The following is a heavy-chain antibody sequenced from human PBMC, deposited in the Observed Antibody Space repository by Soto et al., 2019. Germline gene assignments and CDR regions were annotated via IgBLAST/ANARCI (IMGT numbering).Heavy chain of an antibody. D-gene: IGHD3-3*01. J-gene: IGHJ6*02. Sequence: GGSLRLSCAASGFTFSSYAMIWVRQVPGKGLEWVSGSSGSGGNTYYADSVKGRFTISRDNSKNTLYLQMNSLRAEDTAVYYCARDRYSYYDFWSGSLPYYYYGMDVWGQGTTVTVSS. CDR1: GFTFSSYA. CDR3: ARDRYSYYDFWSGSLPYYYYGMDV. CDR2: SSGSGGNT. V-gene: IGHV3-23*01.